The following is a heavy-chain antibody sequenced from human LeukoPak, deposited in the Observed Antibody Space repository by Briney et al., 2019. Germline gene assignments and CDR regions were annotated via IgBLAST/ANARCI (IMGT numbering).Heavy chain of an antibody. Sequence: SVKVSCKASGGTFSSYAISWVRQAPGQGLEWMGGIIPIFGTANYAQKFQGRVTITADKSTSTAHMELSSLRSEDTAVYYCATLGYCSSTSCYPQTNSVDYWGQGTLVTVSS. J-gene: IGHJ4*02. D-gene: IGHD2-2*01. CDR1: GGTFSSYA. V-gene: IGHV1-69*06. CDR2: IIPIFGTA. CDR3: ATLGYCSSTSCYPQTNSVDY.